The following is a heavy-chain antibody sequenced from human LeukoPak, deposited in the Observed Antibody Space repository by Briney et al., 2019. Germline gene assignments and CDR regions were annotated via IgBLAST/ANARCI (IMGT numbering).Heavy chain of an antibody. CDR3: ARDLSSSWFSLAY. Sequence: PGGSLRLSCTGSGIFDDYGMSWVRQAPGKGLEWVAGINWDGGTSAYADAVKGRFTISRDNAKNSLYLQMNSLRVDDTALYCCARDLSSSWFSLAYWGQGTLVTVSS. J-gene: IGHJ4*02. D-gene: IGHD6-13*01. CDR1: GIFDDYG. CDR2: INWDGGTS. V-gene: IGHV3-20*04.